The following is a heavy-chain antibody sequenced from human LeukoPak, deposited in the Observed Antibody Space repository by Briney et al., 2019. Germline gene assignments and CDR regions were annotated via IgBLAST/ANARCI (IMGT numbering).Heavy chain of an antibody. CDR3: ARGPTVPERLNWFDP. D-gene: IGHD4-11*01. CDR2: IYDSGST. V-gene: IGHV4-39*07. CDR1: GGSIRSSYYY. J-gene: IGHJ5*02. Sequence: PSETLSLTCTVSGGSIRSSYYYWGWIRQPPGKGLEWIGSIYDSGSTYYNPSLKSRVTISVDTSKNQFSLKLNSVTAADTAVYYCARGPTVPERLNWFDPWGQGTLVTVSS.